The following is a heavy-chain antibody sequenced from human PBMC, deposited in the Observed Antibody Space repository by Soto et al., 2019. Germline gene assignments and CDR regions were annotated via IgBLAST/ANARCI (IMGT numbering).Heavy chain of an antibody. J-gene: IGHJ4*02. CDR1: GGTFSNHA. Sequence: SVKVSCKASGGTFSNHAISWVRQAPGQGPEWMGGIIPLSGTTNYVQKFQGRVTITADESMTTAYMELSSLRYEDTAVYYCARGPDRSGFYLFDYWGQGTLVTVSS. D-gene: IGHD3-22*01. CDR2: IIPLSGTT. V-gene: IGHV1-69*13. CDR3: ARGPDRSGFYLFDY.